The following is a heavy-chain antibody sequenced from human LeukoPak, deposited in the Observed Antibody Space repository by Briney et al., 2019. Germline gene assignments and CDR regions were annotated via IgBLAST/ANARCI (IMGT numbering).Heavy chain of an antibody. CDR3: ARDPEYSSSSLRRSRARYYMDV. CDR1: GYTFTGYY. CDR2: INPSGGST. Sequence: GASVKVSCKASGYTFTGYYMHWVRQAPGQGLEWMGIINPSGGSTSYAQKFQGRVTMTRDMSTSTVYMELSSLRSEDTAVYYCARDPEYSSSSLRRSRARYYMDVWGKGTTVTVSS. D-gene: IGHD6-6*01. J-gene: IGHJ6*03. V-gene: IGHV1-46*01.